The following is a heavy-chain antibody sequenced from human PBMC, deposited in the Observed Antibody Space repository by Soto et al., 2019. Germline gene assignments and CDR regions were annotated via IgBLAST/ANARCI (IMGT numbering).Heavy chain of an antibody. D-gene: IGHD5-18*01. V-gene: IGHV4-30-4*01. Sequence: SETLSLTYTVSGGSISSDDYYWSWIRQPPGKGLEWIGNIYYTGSTHYNPALKSRVIISVDTSKNQLSLKLNSATAADTAVYYCARDTWTGYADYWGQGTLVTVSS. CDR3: ARDTWTGYADY. CDR1: GGSISSDDYY. J-gene: IGHJ4*02. CDR2: IYYTGST.